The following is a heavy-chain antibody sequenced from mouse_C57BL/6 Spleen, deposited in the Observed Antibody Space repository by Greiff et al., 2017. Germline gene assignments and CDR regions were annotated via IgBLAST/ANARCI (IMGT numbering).Heavy chain of an antibody. CDR2: IWTGGGT. CDR1: GFSLTSYA. D-gene: IGHD4-1*01. V-gene: IGHV2-9-1*01. CDR3: ARNPRTDPGAMDY. J-gene: IGHJ4*01. Sequence: VKLMESGPGLVAPSQCLSITCTVSGFSLTSYAISWVRQPPGKGLEWLGVIWTGGGTNYNSALKSRLSISKDNSKSQVFLKMNSLQTDDTARYYCARNPRTDPGAMDYWGQGTSVTVSS.